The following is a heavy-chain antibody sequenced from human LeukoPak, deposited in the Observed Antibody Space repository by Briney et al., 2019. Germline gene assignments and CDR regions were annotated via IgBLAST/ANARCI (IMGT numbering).Heavy chain of an antibody. J-gene: IGHJ4*02. CDR1: GFTFSSYS. Sequence: PGGPLRLSCAASGFTFSSYSMNWVRQAPGKGLEWVSSISSSSSYIYYADSVKGRFTISRDNAKNSLYLQMNSLRAEDTAVYYCAGPMVSSTSYEDYWGQGTLVTVSS. D-gene: IGHD2-2*01. V-gene: IGHV3-21*01. CDR3: AGPMVSSTSYEDY. CDR2: ISSSSSYI.